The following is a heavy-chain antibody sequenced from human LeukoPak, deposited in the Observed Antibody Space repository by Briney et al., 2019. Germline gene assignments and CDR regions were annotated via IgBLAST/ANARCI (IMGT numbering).Heavy chain of an antibody. Sequence: SETLSLTCTVSGDSIFSTTYYWGWIRQPPGKGLEWIGSIFHSGSTYYNPSLKSRVIISVDTSKNQFSLKVNSVTAADTAIYYCARRNYYGSGTYGGWFGPWGQGTLVTVSS. J-gene: IGHJ5*02. D-gene: IGHD3-10*01. CDR2: IFHSGST. V-gene: IGHV4-39*07. CDR1: GDSIFSTTYY. CDR3: ARRNYYGSGTYGGWFGP.